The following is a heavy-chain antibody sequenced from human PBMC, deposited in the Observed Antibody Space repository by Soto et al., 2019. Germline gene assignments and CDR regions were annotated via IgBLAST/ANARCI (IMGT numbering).Heavy chain of an antibody. Sequence: SETLSLTCDVYGGSFSDYIWTWIRQPPGKGLEWIGEINHSGSTNYNPSLKSRVTISVDTSKNQFSLKLSSVTAADTAVYYCARAPIEWGQGTLVTVSS. D-gene: IGHD1-26*01. CDR2: INHSGST. V-gene: IGHV4-34*01. CDR1: GGSFSDYI. CDR3: ARAPIE. J-gene: IGHJ4*02.